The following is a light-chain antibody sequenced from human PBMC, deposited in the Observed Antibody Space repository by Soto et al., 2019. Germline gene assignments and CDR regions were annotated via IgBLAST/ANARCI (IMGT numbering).Light chain of an antibody. J-gene: IGLJ3*02. CDR2: EGT. CDR3: CSYARTSTWV. CDR1: SSDVGSYNL. V-gene: IGLV2-23*01. Sequence: QSALTQPASVSGSPGQSITISCTGTSSDVGSYNLVSWYQQHPGKAPKLMIYEGTKRPSGVSNRFSGSKSGNTPSLTISGLQAEDADDYYCCSYARTSTWVFGGGTKLTVL.